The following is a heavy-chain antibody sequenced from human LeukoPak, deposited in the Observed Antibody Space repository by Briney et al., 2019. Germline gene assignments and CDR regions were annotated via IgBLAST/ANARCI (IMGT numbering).Heavy chain of an antibody. Sequence: PGGSLRLSCAASGFTFSSYAMSWVRQAPGKGLEWVSAISGSGGSTYYADSVKGRFTISRDNSKNTLYLQMNSLRAEDTAVYYCAKERSKAVGAPSPTLDYWGQGTLVTVSS. D-gene: IGHD1-26*01. V-gene: IGHV3-23*01. CDR1: GFTFSSYA. J-gene: IGHJ4*02. CDR2: ISGSGGST. CDR3: AKERSKAVGAPSPTLDY.